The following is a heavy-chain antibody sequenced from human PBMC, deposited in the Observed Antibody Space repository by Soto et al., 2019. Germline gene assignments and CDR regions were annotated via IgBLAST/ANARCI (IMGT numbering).Heavy chain of an antibody. V-gene: IGHV1-2*04. Sequence: GASVKVSCKASGYTFTGYYMHWVRQAPGQGLEWMGWINPNSGGTNYAQKFQGWVTMTRDTSISTAYMELSRLRSDDTAVYYCARAASISYYDSSGYYYWGQGTLVTVSS. CDR2: INPNSGGT. J-gene: IGHJ4*02. D-gene: IGHD3-22*01. CDR1: GYTFTGYY. CDR3: ARAASISYYDSSGYYY.